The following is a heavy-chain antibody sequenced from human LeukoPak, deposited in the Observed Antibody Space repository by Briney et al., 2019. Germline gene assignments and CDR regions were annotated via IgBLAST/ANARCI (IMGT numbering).Heavy chain of an antibody. V-gene: IGHV5-51*01. CDR2: IFPDHSDT. D-gene: IGHD4-11*01. J-gene: IGHJ4*02. Sequence: GESLKISCKTSGHSFTSSWIGWVRQMPGKGLEWMGIIFPDHSDTRYSPSFQGQVTISADKSISTAYLQWSSLKTSDIAIYYCVSQDRGYSSGWKYWGQGTQVIVSS. CDR3: VSQDRGYSSGWKY. CDR1: GHSFTSSW.